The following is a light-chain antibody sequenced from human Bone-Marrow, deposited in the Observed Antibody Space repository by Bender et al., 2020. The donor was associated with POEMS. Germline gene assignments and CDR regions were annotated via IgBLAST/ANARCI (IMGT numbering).Light chain of an antibody. CDR1: SSDVGDYTA. Sequence: QSALTQPPSASGSPGQSVTISCTGTSSDVGDYTAVSWYQQHPGKAPKLMIYEVTKRPSGVPDRFTGSMSGNTASLTISGLQAEDEADYYCSSYTSGIWVFGGGTKLTVL. V-gene: IGLV2-8*01. J-gene: IGLJ3*02. CDR3: SSYTSGIWV. CDR2: EVT.